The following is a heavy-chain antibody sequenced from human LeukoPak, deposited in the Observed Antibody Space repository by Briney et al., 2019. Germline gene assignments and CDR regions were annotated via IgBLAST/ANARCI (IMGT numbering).Heavy chain of an antibody. J-gene: IGHJ6*03. CDR1: GYTFTSYG. V-gene: IGHV1-18*01. Sequence: ASVKLSCKAFGYTFTSYGISWGRQAPGQGLEWMGWISAYNGDTNYAQKLQGRVTMTTDTSTSTAYMELRSLRSDDTAVYYCGRDYGVVVPAATKQNYYYYYYMDVWGKGTTVTVSS. CDR3: GRDYGVVVPAATKQNYYYYYYMDV. CDR2: ISAYNGDT. D-gene: IGHD2-2*01.